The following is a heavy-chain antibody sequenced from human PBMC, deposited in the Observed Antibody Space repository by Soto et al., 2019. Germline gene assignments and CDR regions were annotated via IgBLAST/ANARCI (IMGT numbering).Heavy chain of an antibody. J-gene: IGHJ4*02. D-gene: IGHD5-18*01. V-gene: IGHV1-18*01. CDR1: GYTFTSYG. CDR2: ISAYNGNT. Sequence: GASVKVSCKASGYTFTSYGISWVRQAPGQGLEWMGWISAYNGNTNYAQKLQGRVTMTTDTSTSTAYMELRSLRSDDTAVYYCARDWVRGYSYPRGFDYWGQGTLVTVSS. CDR3: ARDWVRGYSYPRGFDY.